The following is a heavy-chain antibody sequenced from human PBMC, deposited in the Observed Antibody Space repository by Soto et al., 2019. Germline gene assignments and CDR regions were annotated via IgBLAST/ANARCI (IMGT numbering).Heavy chain of an antibody. V-gene: IGHV4-31*03. J-gene: IGHJ4*02. D-gene: IGHD6-13*01. CDR1: GGSINSGGYY. CDR3: ARGYRPSGYSSSWVFDY. Sequence: QGELQESGPGLVKLSQILSLICTVSGGSINSGGYYWNWIRKHPGKGLEWIGYFFYSGSTYYSPFLRSRVTISVDTSENQFSQNLSSVTAADTAVYFCARGYRPSGYSSSWVFDYWGQGTLVNVSS. CDR2: FFYSGST.